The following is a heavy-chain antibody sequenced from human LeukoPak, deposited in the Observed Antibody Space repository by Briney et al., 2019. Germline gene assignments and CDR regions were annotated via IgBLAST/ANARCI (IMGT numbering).Heavy chain of an antibody. CDR2: IYYSGST. CDR3: ARQVLHYDFWSGYEPGDY. V-gene: IGHV4-39*01. D-gene: IGHD3-3*01. CDR1: GGSISSSSYY. J-gene: IGHJ4*02. Sequence: PSETLSLTCTVSGGSISSSSYYWGWIRQPPGKGLEWIGSIYYSGSTYYNPSLKSRVTISVDTSKNQFSLKLSSVTAADTAVYYCARQVLHYDFWSGYEPGDYWGQGTLVTVSS.